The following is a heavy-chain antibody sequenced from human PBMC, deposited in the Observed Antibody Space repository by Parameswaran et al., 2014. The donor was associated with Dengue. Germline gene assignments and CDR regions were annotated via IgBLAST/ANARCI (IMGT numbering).Heavy chain of an antibody. CDR2: IYPVDSET. D-gene: IGHD3-22*01. Sequence: VRQMPGKGLEWMGSIYPVDSETTYSPSFQGQATISADKSIKTAYLQWTSLKASDSAMYYCARSIDSTGSETFDFWGQGTMVTVSS. V-gene: IGHV5-51*01. J-gene: IGHJ3*01. CDR3: ARSIDSTGSETFDF.